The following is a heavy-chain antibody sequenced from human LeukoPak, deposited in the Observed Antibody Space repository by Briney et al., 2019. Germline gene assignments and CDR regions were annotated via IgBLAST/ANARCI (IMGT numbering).Heavy chain of an antibody. D-gene: IGHD1-1*01. Sequence: SETLSLTCSVSGGSISPYYWSWVRQPPGKGLEWIGYVSYSGSADYNPSLKSRVIISIDTSKNQFSLRLSSLTAADTAVYYCARENGRIDYWGQGTQVTVSS. J-gene: IGHJ4*02. CDR2: VSYSGSA. V-gene: IGHV4-59*01. CDR1: GGSISPYY. CDR3: ARENGRIDY.